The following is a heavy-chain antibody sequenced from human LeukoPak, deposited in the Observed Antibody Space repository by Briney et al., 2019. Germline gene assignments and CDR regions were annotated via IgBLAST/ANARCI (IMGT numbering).Heavy chain of an antibody. CDR3: ARDQYYYDSSGPSLDY. CDR1: GFTFSSYG. D-gene: IGHD3-22*01. CDR2: ISYDGSNK. Sequence: GRSLRLSCAASGFTFSSYGMHWVRQAPGKGLEWVAVISYDGSNKYYADSVKGRFTISRDNSKNTLYLQMNSLRAEDTAMYYCARDQYYYDSSGPSLDYWGQGTLVTVSS. J-gene: IGHJ4*02. V-gene: IGHV3-30*03.